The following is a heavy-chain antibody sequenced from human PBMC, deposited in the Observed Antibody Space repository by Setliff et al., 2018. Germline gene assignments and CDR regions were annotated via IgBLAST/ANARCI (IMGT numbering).Heavy chain of an antibody. CDR1: GFSFSNTK. CDR2: IKSAADGGTR. D-gene: IGHD1-1*01. J-gene: IGHJ6*03. CDR3: TSGKLERRTGHHYFMDV. Sequence: PGWSLRLSCLASGFSFSNTKMSWIRQAPGKGLEWVGRIKSAADGGTRDYATSVKGRFTLSRDDSKNTLYLQMNNLKTDDTGVYYCTSGKLERRTGHHYFMDVWGKGTTVTVSS. V-gene: IGHV3-15*01.